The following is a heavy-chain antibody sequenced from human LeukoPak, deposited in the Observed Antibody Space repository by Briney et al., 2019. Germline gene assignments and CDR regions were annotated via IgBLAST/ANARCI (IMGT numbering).Heavy chain of an antibody. CDR1: GGSISSSSYY. V-gene: IGHV4-39*07. CDR2: IYYSGST. Sequence: PSETLSLTCTVSGGSISSSSYYWGWIRQPPGKGLEWIGSIYYSGSTYYNPSLKSRVTISVDTSKNQFSLKLSSVTAADTAVHYCASQRGQLVDYWGQGTLVTVSS. J-gene: IGHJ4*02. CDR3: ASQRGQLVDY. D-gene: IGHD6-6*01.